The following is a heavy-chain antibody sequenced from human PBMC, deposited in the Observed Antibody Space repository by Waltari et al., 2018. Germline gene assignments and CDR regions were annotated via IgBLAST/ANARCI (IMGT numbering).Heavy chain of an antibody. CDR1: GYTFTSYD. Sequence: QVQLVQSGAEVKKPGASVKVSCKASGYTFTSYDINWVRQAPGQGLEWMGWMNPNSGNTGYAQKFQGRVTITRNTSISTDYMELSSLRAEDTAVYYCARGSRSSAGKRYFDYWGQGTLVTVSS. D-gene: IGHD6-13*01. CDR3: ARGSRSSAGKRYFDY. J-gene: IGHJ4*02. V-gene: IGHV1-8*03. CDR2: MNPNSGNT.